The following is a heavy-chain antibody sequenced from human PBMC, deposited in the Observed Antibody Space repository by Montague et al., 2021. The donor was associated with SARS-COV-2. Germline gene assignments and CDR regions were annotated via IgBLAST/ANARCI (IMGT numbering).Heavy chain of an antibody. CDR2: IYYSGST. Sequence: SETLSLTCTVSGGSISSSSYYWGWIRQPPGKGLEWIGSIYYSGSTYYNPSLKSRVTISVDTSETQFSLKLNSVTAADTAVYYCARTIVVVSAASRYFDLWGRGTLVTVSS. J-gene: IGHJ2*01. V-gene: IGHV4-39*07. D-gene: IGHD2-2*01. CDR1: GGSISSSSYY. CDR3: ARTIVVVSAASRYFDL.